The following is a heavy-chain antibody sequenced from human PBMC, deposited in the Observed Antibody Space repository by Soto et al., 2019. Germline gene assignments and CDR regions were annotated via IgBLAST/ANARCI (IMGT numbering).Heavy chain of an antibody. CDR3: ARDNAGRHSYGYYYYYYGMDV. V-gene: IGHV3-30*04. Sequence: GGSLRLSCAASGFTFSSYAMHWVRQAPGKGLEWVAVISYDGSNKYYADSVKGRFTISRDNSKNTLYLQMNSLRAEDTAVYYCARDNAGRHSYGYYYYYYGMDVWGQGTTVTVSS. CDR2: ISYDGSNK. J-gene: IGHJ6*02. D-gene: IGHD5-18*01. CDR1: GFTFSSYA.